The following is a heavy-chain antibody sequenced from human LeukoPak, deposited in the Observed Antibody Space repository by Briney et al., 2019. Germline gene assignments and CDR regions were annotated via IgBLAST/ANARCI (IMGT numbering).Heavy chain of an antibody. V-gene: IGHV4-61*01. CDR2: IYYSGST. CDR1: GGSVSSSSHY. D-gene: IGHD6-19*01. Sequence: SETLSLTCTVSGGSVSSSSHYWSWIRQPPGKGLEWIGYIYYSGSTNCNPSLKSRVTISVDTSKNQFSLKLSSVTAADTAVYYCARRRYSSGWYYFDYWGQGTLVTVSS. CDR3: ARRRYSSGWYYFDY. J-gene: IGHJ4*02.